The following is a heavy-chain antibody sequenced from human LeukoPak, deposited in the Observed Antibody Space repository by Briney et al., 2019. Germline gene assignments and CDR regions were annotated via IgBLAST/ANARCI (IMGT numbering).Heavy chain of an antibody. CDR1: GYTFTGYY. J-gene: IGHJ3*02. Sequence: ASVKVSCKASGYTFTGYYMHWVRQAPGQGLEWMGWINPNSGGTNYAQKIQGWVTMTRDTSISTAYMELSRLRSDDTAVYYCASPKYYYDSSGSPAFDIWGQGTMVTVSS. CDR2: INPNSGGT. V-gene: IGHV1-2*04. D-gene: IGHD3-22*01. CDR3: ASPKYYYDSSGSPAFDI.